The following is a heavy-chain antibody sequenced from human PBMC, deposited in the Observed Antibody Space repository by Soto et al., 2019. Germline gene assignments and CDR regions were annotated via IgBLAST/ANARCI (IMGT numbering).Heavy chain of an antibody. CDR2: IYYSGNT. CDR3: ARIPVDTSMIYWLDP. Sequence: SETLSLTCTVSGGSVSSGDYYWSWIRQPPGKGLEWIGYIYYSGNTNYNPSLKSRVIISVDTSKNLFSLKLTSVTAADTAVYYCARIPVDTSMIYWLDPWVQGTLVTV. J-gene: IGHJ5*02. CDR1: GGSVSSGDYY. V-gene: IGHV4-61*08. D-gene: IGHD5-18*01.